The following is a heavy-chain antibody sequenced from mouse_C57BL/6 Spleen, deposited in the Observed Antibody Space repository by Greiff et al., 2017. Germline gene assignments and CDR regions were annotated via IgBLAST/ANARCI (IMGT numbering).Heavy chain of an antibody. J-gene: IGHJ4*01. CDR1: GFTFSDYG. Sequence: EVMLVESGGGLVKPGGSLKLSCAASGFTFSDYGMHWVRQAPEKGLEWVAYISSGSSTIYYADTVKGRFTISRDNAKNTLFLQMTSLRSEDTAMYYCARAEVITRAMDYWGQGTSVTVSS. D-gene: IGHD2-4*01. CDR2: ISSGSSTI. CDR3: ARAEVITRAMDY. V-gene: IGHV5-17*01.